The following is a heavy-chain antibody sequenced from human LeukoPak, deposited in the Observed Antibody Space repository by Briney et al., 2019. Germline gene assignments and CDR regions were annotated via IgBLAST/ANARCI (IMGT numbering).Heavy chain of an antibody. D-gene: IGHD2-15*01. CDR3: AKDRLYCSGGSCYSFDH. CDR1: GFTFSSYA. Sequence: PGTSLRLSCAASGFTFSSYAMSWVRQAPGKGLEWVSAISGSGGSTYYADSVKGRFTISRDNSKNTLYLQMNSLRAEDTAVYYCAKDRLYCSGGSCYSFDHWGQGTLVTVSS. J-gene: IGHJ4*02. CDR2: ISGSGGST. V-gene: IGHV3-23*01.